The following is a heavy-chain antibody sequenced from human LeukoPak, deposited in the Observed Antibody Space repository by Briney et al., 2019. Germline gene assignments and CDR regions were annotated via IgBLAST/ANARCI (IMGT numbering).Heavy chain of an antibody. Sequence: GASVKVSCKASGYTFTGYYMHWVRQAPGQGLEWMGWINPNSGGTNYAQKLQGRVAMTRDTSISTAYMELSRLRSDDTAVYYCARGERNAGTTRSALVYYFDYWGQGTLVTVSS. CDR2: INPNSGGT. CDR1: GYTFTGYY. V-gene: IGHV1-2*02. CDR3: ARGERNAGTTRSALVYYFDY. J-gene: IGHJ4*02. D-gene: IGHD1-1*01.